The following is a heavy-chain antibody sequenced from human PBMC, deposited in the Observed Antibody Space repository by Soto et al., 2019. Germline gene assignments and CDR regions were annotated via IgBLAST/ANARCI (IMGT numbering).Heavy chain of an antibody. V-gene: IGHV1-69*06. J-gene: IGHJ4*02. CDR1: GSRFSNYV. CDR3: AREGRGKKAGYNGLVSLGY. D-gene: IGHD2-2*02. CDR2: IIPIFNST. Sequence: QVQLVQSGAEVKTPGSSLKVSCKVSGSRFSNYVISWVRQAPGHGLEWLGRIIPIFNSTKYAQNFQGRVTITAEKYTSTASLELSSLRSDDTAVYYCAREGRGKKAGYNGLVSLGYWGQGTLVTVSS.